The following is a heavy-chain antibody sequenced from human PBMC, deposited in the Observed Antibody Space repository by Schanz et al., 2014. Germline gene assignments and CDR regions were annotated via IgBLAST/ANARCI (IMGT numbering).Heavy chain of an antibody. J-gene: IGHJ4*02. Sequence: EVQLVESGGGLVKPGGSLRLSCTASGFTFSSYSMNWVRQAPGKGLEWVSAISGSGGSTYYADSVKGRFTISRDNAKSSLYLQMNSLRVEDTAVYYCAASSGWHPSTDYWGQGTLVTVSS. D-gene: IGHD6-19*01. CDR3: AASSGWHPSTDY. V-gene: IGHV3-21*04. CDR1: GFTFSSYS. CDR2: ISGSGGST.